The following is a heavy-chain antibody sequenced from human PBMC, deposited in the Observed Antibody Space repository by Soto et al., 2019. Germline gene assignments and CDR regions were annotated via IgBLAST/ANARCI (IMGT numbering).Heavy chain of an antibody. CDR2: ISSSGSTI. CDR3: ANWDIVVVPAAIPTKSDAFDI. CDR1: GFTFSDYY. Sequence: PGGSLRLSCAASGFTFSDYYMSWIRQAPGKGLEWVSYISSSGSTIYYADSVKGRFTISRDNAKNSLYLQMNSLRAEDTAVYYCANWDIVVVPAAIPTKSDAFDIWGQGTMVTVSS. V-gene: IGHV3-11*01. D-gene: IGHD2-2*02. J-gene: IGHJ3*02.